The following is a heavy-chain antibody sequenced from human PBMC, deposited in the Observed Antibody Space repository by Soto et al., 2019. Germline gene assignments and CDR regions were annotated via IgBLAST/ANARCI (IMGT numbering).Heavy chain of an antibody. D-gene: IGHD5-18*01. CDR1: GGSVTSDEDY. CDR3: ATESGSTYGYFDH. V-gene: IGHV4-30-4*01. J-gene: IGHJ4*02. Sequence: PSETLSLTCTVSGGSVTSDEDYWTWIRRSPGKGLEWIGYISNSGSTGYNPSLKTRLSMSVDRSKNQFTLRLTSVTAADTAVYFCATESGSTYGYFDHWGQGTQVTVS. CDR2: ISNSGST.